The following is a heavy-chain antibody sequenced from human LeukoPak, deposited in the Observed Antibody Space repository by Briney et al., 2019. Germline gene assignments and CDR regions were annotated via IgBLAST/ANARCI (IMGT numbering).Heavy chain of an antibody. CDR3: AKVAKYYYGSETYYFFEH. CDR1: EFTFTPYW. Sequence: GGSLRLSCAASEFTFTPYWMSWFRQAPGKGLEWVANINQDGTEKYYVDSVKGRFTISRDNAKNSLYLQMNSLRVEDTAVYYCAKVAKYYYGSETYYFFEHWGQGTPVTAAS. V-gene: IGHV3-7*01. CDR2: INQDGTEK. J-gene: IGHJ4*02. D-gene: IGHD3-10*01.